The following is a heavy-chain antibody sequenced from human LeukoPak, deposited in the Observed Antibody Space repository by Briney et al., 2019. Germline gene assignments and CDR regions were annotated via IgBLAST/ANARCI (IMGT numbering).Heavy chain of an antibody. CDR2: IKQDGSEK. CDR3: ASCFYRGGDCSPDY. J-gene: IGHJ4*02. V-gene: IGHV3-7*01. CDR1: GFTFSSYW. Sequence: PGGSLRLSCAASGFTFSSYWMSWVRQAPGKGLEWVAHIKQDGSEKYYVDSERGRFTTSRDNAKNTLYLQMNSLRAEDTAVYYCASCFYRGGDCSPDYWGQGTLVTVSS. D-gene: IGHD2-21*02.